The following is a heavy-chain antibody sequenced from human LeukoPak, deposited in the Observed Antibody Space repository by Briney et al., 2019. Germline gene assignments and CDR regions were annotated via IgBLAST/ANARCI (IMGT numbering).Heavy chain of an antibody. Sequence: QPGGSLRLSCEASGFAFDDYAMHWVRQAPGKGLEWVSSISWDSGSITYADSVKGRFSISRDNAKNSLYLQMNSLRAEDTALYYCAKDFSGSSSSSGMDVWGQGTTVTVSS. CDR1: GFAFDDYA. D-gene: IGHD6-13*01. CDR2: ISWDSGSI. CDR3: AKDFSGSSSSSGMDV. V-gene: IGHV3-9*01. J-gene: IGHJ6*02.